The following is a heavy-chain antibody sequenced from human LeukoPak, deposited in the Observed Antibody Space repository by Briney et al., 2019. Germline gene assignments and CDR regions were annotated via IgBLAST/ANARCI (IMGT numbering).Heavy chain of an antibody. CDR1: GYSFTSHY. CDR3: ASIAAAGTSTFDY. D-gene: IGHD6-13*01. CDR2: INPSGSST. V-gene: IGHV1-46*01. Sequence: ASVKVSCKASGYSFTSHYMHWVRQAPGQGLEWMGLINPSGSSTLYAQKFQGRVTMTRDMSTTTDYMELSSLRSEDTAVYYCASIAAAGTSTFDYWGQGTLVTVSS. J-gene: IGHJ4*02.